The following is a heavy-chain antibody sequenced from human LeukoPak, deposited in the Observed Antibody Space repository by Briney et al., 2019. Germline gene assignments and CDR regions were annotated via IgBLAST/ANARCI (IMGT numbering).Heavy chain of an antibody. J-gene: IGHJ4*02. Sequence: ASVKVSCKASGGTFSSYAISWVRQAPGQGLEWMGRIIPILGIANYAQKFQGRVTITADKSTSTAYMELSSLRSEDTAVYYCARDSPYCSSTSCYSHYFDYWGQGTLVTVSS. CDR3: ARDSPYCSSTSCYSHYFDY. CDR2: IIPILGIA. CDR1: GGTFSSYA. D-gene: IGHD2-2*01. V-gene: IGHV1-69*04.